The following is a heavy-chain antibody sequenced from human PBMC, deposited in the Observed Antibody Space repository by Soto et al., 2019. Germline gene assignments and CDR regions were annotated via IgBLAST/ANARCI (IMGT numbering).Heavy chain of an antibody. CDR2: IHSDGSTT. CDR1: GFTFNYYW. J-gene: IGHJ3*01. CDR3: VRGDKGGFDL. D-gene: IGHD2-21*02. V-gene: IGHV3-74*01. Sequence: RLSCAASGFTFNYYWMHWVRQAPGQGLVWVSHIHSDGSTTTYADSVKGRFTISRDNAKNTLYLQMNSLRAEDTAVYYCVRGDKGGFDLWGQGTTVTVSS.